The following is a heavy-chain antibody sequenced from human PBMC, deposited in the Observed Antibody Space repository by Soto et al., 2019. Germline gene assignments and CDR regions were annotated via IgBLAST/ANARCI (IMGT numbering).Heavy chain of an antibody. Sequence: QVQLVQSGAEVKKPGSSVKVSCKASGGTFSSYTISWVRQAPGQGLEWMGRIIPILGIANYAQKFQGRVTITADKSTSTAYMELSSLGSEDTAVYYCAREPAHSGYDPWGQGTLVTVSS. CDR3: AREPAHSGYDP. J-gene: IGHJ5*02. CDR2: IIPILGIA. D-gene: IGHD5-12*01. V-gene: IGHV1-69*08. CDR1: GGTFSSYT.